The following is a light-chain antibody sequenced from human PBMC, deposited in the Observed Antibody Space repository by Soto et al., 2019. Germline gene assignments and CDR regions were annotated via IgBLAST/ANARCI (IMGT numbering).Light chain of an antibody. J-gene: IGKJ3*01. CDR2: DAS. CDR1: QDISNY. V-gene: IGKV1-33*01. CDR3: QQYDTLRVT. Sequence: DIQMTQSPSSLSASVGDRVTITCQASQDISNYLNWYQQKPGKAPKLLIYDASNLETGVQSRFSGSGSGTDFTFTISSLQPEDIATYYCQQYDTLRVTFGPGTKVDIK.